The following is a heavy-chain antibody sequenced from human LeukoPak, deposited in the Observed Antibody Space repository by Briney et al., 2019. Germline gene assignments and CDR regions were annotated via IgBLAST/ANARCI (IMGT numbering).Heavy chain of an antibody. V-gene: IGHV3-30*03. CDR2: ISYDGDNK. Sequence: GGSLRLSCAASGFTFSSYGMHWVRQAPGKGLEWVAIISYDGDNKYFADSVKGRFTISRDNSKNTLYLQMNSLRAEDTAVYYCARDLAGDHYFDSWGQGTLVTVSS. D-gene: IGHD3-16*01. CDR3: ARDLAGDHYFDS. CDR1: GFTFSSYG. J-gene: IGHJ4*02.